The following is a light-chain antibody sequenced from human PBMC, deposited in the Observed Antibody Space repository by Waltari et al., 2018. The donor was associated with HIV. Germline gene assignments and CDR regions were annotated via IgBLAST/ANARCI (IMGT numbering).Light chain of an antibody. CDR3: SSYTINNDYV. V-gene: IGLV2-14*01. CDR2: EVL. Sequence: QSALTQPASVSGSPGQSITISCTGTSSDVGRYNYVSWYHHHPGKAPKLMIYEVLNRPAGSSNRFSGAKSGNTASLTISGLQAEDEADYYCSSYTINNDYVFGTGTRVTVL. CDR1: SSDVGRYNY. J-gene: IGLJ1*01.